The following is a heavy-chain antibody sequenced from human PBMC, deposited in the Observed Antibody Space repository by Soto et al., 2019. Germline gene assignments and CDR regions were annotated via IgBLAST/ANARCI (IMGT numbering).Heavy chain of an antibody. CDR2: ISSKGGST. CDR3: VKDYSYNTGWLHFDY. D-gene: IGHD6-19*01. J-gene: IGHJ4*02. V-gene: IGHV3-64D*08. Sequence: GGSLRLSCSASGFTFSSYAMHWVRQAPGKGLEHVSAISSKGGSTYYPDSVKGRFTISRDNSKNTLYLQMSGLRAEDTAGYYCVKDYSYNTGWLHFDYWGQGTLVTVSS. CDR1: GFTFSSYA.